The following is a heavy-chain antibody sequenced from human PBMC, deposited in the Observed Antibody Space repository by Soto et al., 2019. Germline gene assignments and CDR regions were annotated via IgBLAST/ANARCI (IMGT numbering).Heavy chain of an antibody. Sequence: EVPLLESGGKLVQPGGSLTLSCAASGFTFSTYAMAWVRQAPGKGLEWVSGVSASGLNTDYADPVKGRFYISRDNSKNTVSLRMNSMRGEDTGWYYCAKDRARWTSGYFFDYWGQGTAVPVSS. CDR1: GFTFSTYA. J-gene: IGHJ4*02. CDR2: VSASGLNT. D-gene: IGHD2-15*01. V-gene: IGHV3-23*01. CDR3: AKDRARWTSGYFFDY.